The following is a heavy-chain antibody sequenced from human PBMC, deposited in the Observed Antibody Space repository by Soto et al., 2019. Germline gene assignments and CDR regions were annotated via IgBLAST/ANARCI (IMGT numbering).Heavy chain of an antibody. CDR1: GGSISSAGYY. V-gene: IGHV4-31*03. CDR3: ARYCSSVSCHSGGFDP. J-gene: IGHJ5*02. Sequence: KTSETLSLTCTVSGGSISSAGYYWTWIRQHPGKGLEWIGYVYFSGTTHYNPSLKSRLTISVDTSKNQFSLKLTSVTAADTALYYCARYCSSVSCHSGGFDPWGQGTLVTVSS. CDR2: VYFSGTT. D-gene: IGHD2-2*01.